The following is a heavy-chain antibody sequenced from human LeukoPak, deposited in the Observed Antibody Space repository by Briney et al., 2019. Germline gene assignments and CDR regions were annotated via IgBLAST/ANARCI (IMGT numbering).Heavy chain of an antibody. CDR1: GFTFSSYW. J-gene: IGHJ4*02. V-gene: IGHV3-7*01. CDR3: ARSYRRWDQRFDY. Sequence: PGGSLRLSCAASGFTFSSYWMSWVRQAPGKGLEWVANIKQDGSEKYYVDSVEGRFTISRDNAKNSLYLQMNSLRAEDTAVYYCARSYRRWDQRFDYWGQGTLVTVSS. CDR2: IKQDGSEK. D-gene: IGHD1-26*01.